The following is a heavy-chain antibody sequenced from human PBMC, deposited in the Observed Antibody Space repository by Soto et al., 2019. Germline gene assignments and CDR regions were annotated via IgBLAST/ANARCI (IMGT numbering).Heavy chain of an antibody. D-gene: IGHD3-10*01. CDR2: ISAYNGNT. Sequence: VQLVESGGGLVQPGASVKVSCKASGYTFTSYGISWVRQAPGQGLEWMGWISAYNGNTNYAQKLQGRVTMTTDTSTSTAYMELRSLRSDDTAVYYCARVTLYGSGSYSCFYWGQGTLVTVSS. J-gene: IGHJ4*02. CDR1: GYTFTSYG. V-gene: IGHV1-18*01. CDR3: ARVTLYGSGSYSCFY.